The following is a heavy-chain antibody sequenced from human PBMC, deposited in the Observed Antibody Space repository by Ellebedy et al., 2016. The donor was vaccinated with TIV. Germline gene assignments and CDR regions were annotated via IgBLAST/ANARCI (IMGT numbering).Heavy chain of an antibody. Sequence: ESLKISXTVSGGSVRRYYLNWIRQPPGKGLEWIGYVFFSGSTKYNPSLKSRVTISVDTSTNQLSLKLNSVTAADTAVYYCATSQYCGGDCFLDHWGQGTLVTVAS. J-gene: IGHJ4*02. V-gene: IGHV4-59*02. CDR3: ATSQYCGGDCFLDH. CDR2: VFFSGST. D-gene: IGHD2-21*02. CDR1: GGSVRRYY.